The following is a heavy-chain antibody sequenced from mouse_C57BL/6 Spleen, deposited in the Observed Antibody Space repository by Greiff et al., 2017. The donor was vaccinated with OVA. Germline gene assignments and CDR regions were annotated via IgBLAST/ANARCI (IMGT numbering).Heavy chain of an antibody. J-gene: IGHJ4*01. Sequence: EVKLVESGGGLVQPGGSLKLSCAASGFTFSDYYMYWVRQTPEKRLEWVAYISNGGGSTYYPDTVQGRFTISRDNAKNTLYLQMSRLKSEDTAMYYCARRGVVALYYYAMDYWGQGTSVTVSS. CDR3: ARRGVVALYYYAMDY. CDR1: GFTFSDYY. CDR2: ISNGGGST. D-gene: IGHD1-1*01. V-gene: IGHV5-12*01.